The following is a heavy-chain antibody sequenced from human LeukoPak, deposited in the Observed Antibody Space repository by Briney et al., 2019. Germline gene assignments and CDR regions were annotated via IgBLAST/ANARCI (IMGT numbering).Heavy chain of an antibody. V-gene: IGHV1-2*02. D-gene: IGHD3-9*01. CDR3: VRLKVDGDSLFP. CDR1: GYTFTGYY. J-gene: IGHJ5*02. Sequence: ASVKVSCKASGYTFTGYYMHWVRHAPGQGLEWLGWINPNSGDTNYAQRFQGRVTMTRDTSISTAYMELTGLRSDDTAVYYCVRLKVDGDSLFPWGQGTLVTVSS. CDR2: INPNSGDT.